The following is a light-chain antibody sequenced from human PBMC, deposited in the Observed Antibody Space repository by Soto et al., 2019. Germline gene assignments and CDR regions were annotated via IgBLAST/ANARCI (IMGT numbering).Light chain of an antibody. CDR1: QSIGNW. V-gene: IGKV1-5*03. CDR2: KAS. J-gene: IGKJ1*01. Sequence: DIQMTQSPSTLSAFVGDRATITCRASQSIGNWLAWYQQKPGKAPKLLISKASSLESGVPSRFSGSASGTEFALTISSLQPDDFATYHLQQYCTYPWTFGQGTKVQIK. CDR3: QQYCTYPWT.